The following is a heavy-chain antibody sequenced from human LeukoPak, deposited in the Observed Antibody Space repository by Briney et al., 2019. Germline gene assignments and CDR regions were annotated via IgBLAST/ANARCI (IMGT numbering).Heavy chain of an antibody. V-gene: IGHV3-15*01. Sequence: GGSLRLSCAASGFTFNTAWTNWVRQAPGRGLEWVGRIKSNADGGTTEYAGPVKGRFIISRDESQNMLYLQMNGLQTEDTAVYYCTTVNDYYYFYYMDVWGKGTTVTVSS. D-gene: IGHD1-1*01. CDR3: TTVNDYYYFYYMDV. CDR1: GFTFNTAW. CDR2: IKSNADGGTT. J-gene: IGHJ6*03.